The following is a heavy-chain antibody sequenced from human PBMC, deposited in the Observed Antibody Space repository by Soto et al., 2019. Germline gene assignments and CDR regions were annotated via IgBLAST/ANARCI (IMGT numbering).Heavy chain of an antibody. V-gene: IGHV3-21*01. CDR3: ARDKAAAGRDYYYYGMDV. J-gene: IGHJ6*02. CDR1: GFTFSSYS. CDR2: ISSSSSYI. Sequence: GGSLRLSCAASGFTFSSYSMNWVRQAPGKGLEWVSSISSSSSYIYYADSVKGRFTISRDNAKNSLFLQMNSLRAEDTAVFYCARDKAAAGRDYYYYGMDVWGQGTTVTVSS. D-gene: IGHD6-13*01.